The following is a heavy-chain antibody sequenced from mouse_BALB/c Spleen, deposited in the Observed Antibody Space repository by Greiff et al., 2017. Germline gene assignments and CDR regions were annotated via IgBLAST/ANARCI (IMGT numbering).Heavy chain of an antibody. Sequence: QVQLQQSGAELVRPGTSVKVSCKASGYAFTNYLIEWVKQRPGQGLEWIGVINPGSGGTNYNEKFKGKATLTADKSSSTAYMQLSSLTSDDSAVYFCARSGYYGSSHMDYWGQGTSVTVSS. CDR3: ARSGYYGSSHMDY. J-gene: IGHJ4*01. CDR2: INPGSGGT. D-gene: IGHD1-1*01. V-gene: IGHV1-54*03. CDR1: GYAFTNYL.